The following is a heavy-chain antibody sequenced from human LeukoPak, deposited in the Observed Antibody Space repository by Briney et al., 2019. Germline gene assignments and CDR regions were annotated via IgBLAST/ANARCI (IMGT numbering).Heavy chain of an antibody. V-gene: IGHV4-39*01. CDR2: IYYSGST. Sequence: SAETLSLTCAVSGGSISSSCYYWGWIRQPPGKGLEWIGRIYYSGSTYYNPSLKSRVTISVDTSKNQSSLKLSSVTAADTAVYYCARLVEPHNWFDTWGQGKLLTVSS. J-gene: IGHJ5*02. CDR1: GGSISSSCYY. D-gene: IGHD2-2*01. CDR3: ARLVEPHNWFDT.